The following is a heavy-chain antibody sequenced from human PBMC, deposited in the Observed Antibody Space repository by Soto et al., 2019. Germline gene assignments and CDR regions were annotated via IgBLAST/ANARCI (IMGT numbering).Heavy chain of an antibody. D-gene: IGHD3-10*01. CDR2: INPNSGGT. CDR1: GYTFTGYY. V-gene: IGHV1-2*04. J-gene: IGHJ6*02. Sequence: GASVKVSCKASGYTFTGYYMHWVQQAPEQGLGWMGWINPNSGGTNYAQKFQGWVTMTRDTSISTAYMELSRLRSEDTAVYYCARAFGSGSYLAYYYYYGMDVWGQGTTVTVSS. CDR3: ARAFGSGSYLAYYYYYGMDV.